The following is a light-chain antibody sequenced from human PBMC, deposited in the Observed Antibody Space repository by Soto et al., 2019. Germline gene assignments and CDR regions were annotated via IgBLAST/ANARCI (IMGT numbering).Light chain of an antibody. J-gene: IGKJ3*01. Sequence: DIQMTQSPSSLSASVGDRVTITCRTSQGIDNSLAWYQQKPGEIPKLLIYTASTLQSGVPSRFSGSGSGTDFTLTISSLQPEDVATYYCQKYNRAPPAVTFGPGTKVDIK. V-gene: IGKV1-27*01. CDR3: QKYNRAPPAVT. CDR2: TAS. CDR1: QGIDNS.